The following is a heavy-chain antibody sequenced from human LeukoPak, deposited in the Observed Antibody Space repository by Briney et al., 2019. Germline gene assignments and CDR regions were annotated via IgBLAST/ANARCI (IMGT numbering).Heavy chain of an antibody. D-gene: IGHD3-3*01. CDR3: ARDRVTIFGVVFYGMDV. J-gene: IGHJ6*02. CDR2: IIPILGIA. Sequence: ASVKVSCKASGGTFSSYTISWVRQAPGQGLEWMGRIIPILGIANYAQKFQGRVTITADKSTSTAYMELSRLRSDDTAVYYCARDRVTIFGVVFYGMDVWGQGTTVTVSS. V-gene: IGHV1-69*04. CDR1: GGTFSSYT.